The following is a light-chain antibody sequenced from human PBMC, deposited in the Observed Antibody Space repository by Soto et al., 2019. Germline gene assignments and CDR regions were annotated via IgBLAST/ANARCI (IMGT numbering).Light chain of an antibody. CDR2: STN. Sequence: QAVVTQEPSFSVSPGRTVTLTCGLSSGSVSTSYYPSWYQQTPGQAPRTLIYSTNTPSSGVPDRFSSSILGNKAALTITGAQAVDESDYYCVLYMGSGIWVFGGGTKVTVL. CDR3: VLYMGSGIWV. J-gene: IGLJ3*02. CDR1: SGSVSTSYY. V-gene: IGLV8-61*01.